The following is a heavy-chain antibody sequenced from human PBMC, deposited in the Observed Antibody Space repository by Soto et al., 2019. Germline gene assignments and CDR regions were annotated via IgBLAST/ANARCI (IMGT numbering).Heavy chain of an antibody. CDR3: AREVGRPRKTTAADGTTTWGWFHP. V-gene: IGHV3-30-3*01. CDR1: GFTFSGYA. J-gene: IGHJ5*02. D-gene: IGHD6-13*01. CDR2: ISYDGSNK. Sequence: LRRSCAASGFTFSGYAMHWVRQAPGKGLEGVAGISYDGSNKYYADSVKGRFTISRDNSKNTLYLQMNSLRAEDTAVYYSAREVGRPRKTTAADGTTTWGWFHPWGQGNLVTVSS.